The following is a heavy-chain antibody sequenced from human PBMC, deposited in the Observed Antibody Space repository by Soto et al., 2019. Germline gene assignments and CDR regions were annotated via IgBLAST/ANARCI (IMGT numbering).Heavy chain of an antibody. Sequence: PSETLSLTCTVSGGSISSYYWSWIRQPPGKGLEWIGYIYYSGSTNYNPSLKSRGTISVDTSKNQFSLKLSSVTAADTAVYYCASSGSYYQAIDSWGQGTLATVSS. CDR1: GGSISSYY. J-gene: IGHJ4*02. CDR2: IYYSGST. V-gene: IGHV4-59*01. D-gene: IGHD3-10*01. CDR3: ASSGSYYQAIDS.